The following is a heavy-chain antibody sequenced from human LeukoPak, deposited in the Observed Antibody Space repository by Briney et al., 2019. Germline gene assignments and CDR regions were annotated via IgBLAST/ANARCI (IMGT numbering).Heavy chain of an antibody. V-gene: IGHV4-30-4*01. Sequence: SQTLSLTCTVSGDSMSSGDYYWSWIRQPPGKGLEWIGYIYYSGTTYYNPSLKSRTTISIDTSKNQFSLKLTSVTAADTAVYYCARDGRGFCSSTSCYGFDWGQGTLVAVSS. J-gene: IGHJ4*02. CDR2: IYYSGTT. CDR3: ARDGRGFCSSTSCYGFD. CDR1: GDSMSSGDYY. D-gene: IGHD2-2*01.